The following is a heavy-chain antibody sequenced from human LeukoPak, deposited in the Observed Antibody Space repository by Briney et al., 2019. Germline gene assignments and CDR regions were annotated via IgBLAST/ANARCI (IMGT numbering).Heavy chain of an antibody. CDR1: GGSLSGYY. D-gene: IGHD2-2*02. CDR3: ARAFQCSSTSCYNDY. Sequence: PSETLSLTCAVYGGSLSGYYWSWIRQPPGKGLEWIGEINHSGSTNYNPSLKSRVTISVDTSKNQFSLKLSSVTAADTAVYYCARAFQCSSTSCYNDYWGQGTLVTVSS. J-gene: IGHJ4*02. V-gene: IGHV4-34*01. CDR2: INHSGST.